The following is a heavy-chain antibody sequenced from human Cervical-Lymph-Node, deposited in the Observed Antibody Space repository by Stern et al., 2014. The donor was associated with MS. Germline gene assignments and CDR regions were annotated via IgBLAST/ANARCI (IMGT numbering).Heavy chain of an antibody. V-gene: IGHV3-53*01. CDR1: GFTVSRDY. J-gene: IGHJ4*02. D-gene: IGHD1-1*01. Sequence: EVQLVESGGGVIQPGGSLRLSCTASGFTVSRDYMTWVRQAPGKGLDLVSLITNVGSTFYTDSVKGRFAISRDDSKNTVYLHMTSLRAEDTAMYYCARDTSSPERSDWWGQGTLVTVSS. CDR3: ARDTSSPERSDW. CDR2: ITNVGST.